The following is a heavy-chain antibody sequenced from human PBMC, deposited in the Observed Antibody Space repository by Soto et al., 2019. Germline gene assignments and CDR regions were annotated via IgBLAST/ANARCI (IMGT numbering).Heavy chain of an antibody. CDR3: GGPAYVDSCEFWWGYCPLDC. J-gene: IGHJ4*02. D-gene: IGHD3-3*01. CDR2: ISAYNGNT. CDR1: GYTFTSYD. V-gene: IGHV1-18*01. Sequence: ASVKVSCKASGYTFTSYDISWVRQAPGQGLEWMGWISAYNGNTNYAQKLQGRVTMTTDTSTSTAYTELRSLRSDDTAVYYRGGPAYVDSCEFWWGYCPLDCWGGGSVVAFS.